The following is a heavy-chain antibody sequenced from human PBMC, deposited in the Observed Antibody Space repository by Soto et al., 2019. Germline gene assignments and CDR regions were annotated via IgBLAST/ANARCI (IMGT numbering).Heavy chain of an antibody. V-gene: IGHV1-18*01. CDR2: ISTYNGNT. CDR1: GYTFTTYG. CDR3: ARGPTDYYDNSGNYFLDY. J-gene: IGHJ4*02. D-gene: IGHD3-22*01. Sequence: QVQLVQSGAEVKKPGASVKVSCKASGYTFTTYGMSWVRQAPGQGLDWMGWISTYNGNTKYAEWLQGRVTTTKDTTTSTAYMELRSLRSDDTSVYYCARGPTDYYDNSGNYFLDYWGQGTLVTVSS.